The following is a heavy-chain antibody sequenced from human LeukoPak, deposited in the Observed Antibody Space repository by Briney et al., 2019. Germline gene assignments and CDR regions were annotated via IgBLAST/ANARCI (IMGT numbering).Heavy chain of an antibody. D-gene: IGHD6-13*01. CDR1: GGSFSGYY. Sequence: SETLSLTCAVYGGSFSGYYWSWIRQPPGKGLEWIGEINYSGGTNYNPSLKSRVTISVDTSKNQFSLKLSSVTAADTAVYYCARGLGIAAAGTYKTFDYWGQGTLVTVSS. CDR3: ARGLGIAAAGTYKTFDY. V-gene: IGHV4-34*01. CDR2: INYSGGT. J-gene: IGHJ4*02.